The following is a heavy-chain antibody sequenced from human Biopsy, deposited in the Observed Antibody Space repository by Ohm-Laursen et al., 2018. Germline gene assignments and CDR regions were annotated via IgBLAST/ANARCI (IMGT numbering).Heavy chain of an antibody. CDR1: GFSFTGYY. CDR3: ARMPHFDY. CDR2: ISPKSGGT. Sequence: ESSVKVSCKASGFSFTGYYIHWVRQAPGQGLEWMGWISPKSGGTNYAQKFQGNITMTKNTSMSTAYMEMSRLRSDDTAVYYCARMPHFDYWGQGILVTVSS. D-gene: IGHD2-2*01. V-gene: IGHV1-2*02. J-gene: IGHJ4*02.